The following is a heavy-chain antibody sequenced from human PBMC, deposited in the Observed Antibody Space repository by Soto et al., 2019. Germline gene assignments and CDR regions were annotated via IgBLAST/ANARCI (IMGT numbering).Heavy chain of an antibody. CDR1: GGSISSYY. CDR3: ARHAKNWFDP. J-gene: IGHJ5*02. Sequence: PSETLSLTCTVSGGSISSYYWSWIRQPPGKGLEWIGYIYYSGSTNYNPSLKSQVTISVDTSKNQFSLKLSSVTAADTAVYYCARHAKNWFDPWGQGTLVTVSS. CDR2: IYYSGST. V-gene: IGHV4-59*08.